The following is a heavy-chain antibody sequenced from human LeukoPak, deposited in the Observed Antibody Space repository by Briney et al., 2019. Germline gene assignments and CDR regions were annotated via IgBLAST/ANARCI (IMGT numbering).Heavy chain of an antibody. V-gene: IGHV1-2*02. CDR1: GYSFTAHY. CDR2: IDCGAGDT. CDR3: VRDPREPANDLDY. D-gene: IGHD1-1*01. Sequence: ASVKVSRKTSGYSFTAHYIHWVRQAPGQALQWLAYIDCGAGDTNYAQPFQGRVTVTRDKSINTAYLELSSLTFDDTAIYYCVRDPREPANDLDYWGRGTLVTVSS. J-gene: IGHJ4*01.